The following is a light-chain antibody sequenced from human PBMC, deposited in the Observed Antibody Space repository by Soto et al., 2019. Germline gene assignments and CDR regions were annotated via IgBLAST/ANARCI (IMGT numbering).Light chain of an antibody. J-gene: IGKJ5*01. CDR3: QQYENLPT. Sequence: QMSQSASSMAASVGDRGTITFQASQNINNYLNWYQQKPGRAPKLLIYDASNLEAGVPSRFRGSGSGTDFTFTISRLQPEDIATHYCQQYENLPTFRQGTRLEIK. CDR2: DAS. V-gene: IGKV1-33*01. CDR1: QNINNY.